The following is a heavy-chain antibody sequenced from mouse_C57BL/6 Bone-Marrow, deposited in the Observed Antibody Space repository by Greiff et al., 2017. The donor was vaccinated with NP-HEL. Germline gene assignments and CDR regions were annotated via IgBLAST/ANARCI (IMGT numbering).Heavy chain of an antibody. CDR3: ARIGYYYGKTDY. CDR1: GFSLTSYA. V-gene: IGHV2-9-1*01. D-gene: IGHD2-1*01. J-gene: IGHJ4*01. CDR2: LWTGGGT. Sequence: QVQLKESGPGLVAPSQSLSITCTVSGFSLTSYAISWVRQPPGKGLEWLGVLWTGGGTNYNSALKSRLSISTDNSKSQVFLKMNSLQTDDTARYYCARIGYYYGKTDYWGQGTSVTVSS.